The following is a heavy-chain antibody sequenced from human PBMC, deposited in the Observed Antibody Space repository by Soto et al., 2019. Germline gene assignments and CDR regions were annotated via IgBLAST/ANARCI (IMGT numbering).Heavy chain of an antibody. V-gene: IGHV3-23*01. Sequence: GVLRLSCAASGFTFSNYAMSWVRQAPGKGLEWVSAISGGGANTYYADTVKGRFTISRDNSRNTLHLQMYSLRAEDTAVYYCARETTYSRSAYNWFDPRGQGTLVTVSS. D-gene: IGHD6-6*01. J-gene: IGHJ5*02. CDR2: ISGGGANT. CDR3: ARETTYSRSAYNWFDP. CDR1: GFTFSNYA.